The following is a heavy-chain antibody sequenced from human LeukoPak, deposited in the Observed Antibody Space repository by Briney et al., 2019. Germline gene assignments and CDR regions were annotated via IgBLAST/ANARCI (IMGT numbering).Heavy chain of an antibody. CDR2: IYTSGST. Sequence: PSETLSLTCTVSGGSISSYYWSWIRQPPGKGLEWIGYIYTSGSTNYNPSLKSRVTISVDTSKSQFSPKLSSVTAADTAVYYCARGGRDDSSGCYQYFDYWGQGTLVTVSS. J-gene: IGHJ4*02. V-gene: IGHV4-4*09. D-gene: IGHD3-22*01. CDR3: ARGGRDDSSGCYQYFDY. CDR1: GGSISSYY.